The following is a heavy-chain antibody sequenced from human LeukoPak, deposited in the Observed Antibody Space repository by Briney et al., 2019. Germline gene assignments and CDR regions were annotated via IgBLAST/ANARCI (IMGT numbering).Heavy chain of an antibody. CDR2: ISAYNGNT. CDR1: GYTFTSYG. J-gene: IGHJ4*02. CDR3: ARVWGSQVGNTMGLGAQHFDY. Sequence: ASVKVSCKASGYTFTSYGISWVRQAPGQGLEWMGWISAYNGNTNYAQKLQGRVTMTTDTSTSTAYMEPRSLRSDDTAVYYCARVWGSQVGNTMGLGAQHFDYWGQGTLVTVSS. D-gene: IGHD3-16*01. V-gene: IGHV1-18*01.